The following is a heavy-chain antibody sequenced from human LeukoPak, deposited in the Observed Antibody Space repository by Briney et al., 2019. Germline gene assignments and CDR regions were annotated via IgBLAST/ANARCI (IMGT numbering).Heavy chain of an antibody. D-gene: IGHD3-10*01. CDR1: GFTFSSHA. CDR2: MSYDGSKK. CDR3: ARGGSGNYYYYYYYMDA. V-gene: IGHV3-30*01. J-gene: IGHJ6*03. Sequence: SGGSLRLSCAASGFTFSSHAMHWVRQAPGEGLEWVAVMSYDGSKKYYADSVKGRFTISRDNSKNTLNLQMNSLRAEDTAVYYCARGGSGNYYYYYYYMDAWGKGTTVTVSS.